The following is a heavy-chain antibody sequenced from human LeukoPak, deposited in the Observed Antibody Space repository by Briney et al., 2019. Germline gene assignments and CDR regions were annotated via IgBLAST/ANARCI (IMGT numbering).Heavy chain of an antibody. CDR3: AREDDFWSGPYYYYGMDV. D-gene: IGHD3-3*01. Sequence: PGGSLRLSCAASGFTFSSYGMNWVRQAPGKGLEWVSYISSSSSTIYYADSVKGRFTISRDNAKNSLYLQMNSLRAEDTAVYYCAREDDFWSGPYYYYGMDVWGQGTTVTVSS. CDR2: ISSSSSTI. CDR1: GFTFSSYG. J-gene: IGHJ6*02. V-gene: IGHV3-48*01.